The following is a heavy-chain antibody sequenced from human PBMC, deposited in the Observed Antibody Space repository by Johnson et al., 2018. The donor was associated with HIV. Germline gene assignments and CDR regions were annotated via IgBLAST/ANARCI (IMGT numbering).Heavy chain of an antibody. CDR3: ARASYHVLQFLEPRGAFDI. J-gene: IGHJ3*02. CDR2: INWNGGST. CDR1: GFTFDDYG. V-gene: IGHV3-20*04. Sequence: VQLVESGGGVVWPGGSLRLSCAASGFTFDDYGMSWVRQAPGKGLEWVSGINWNGGSTGYADSVKGRFTISRDNAKNSLYLQMNSLRAEDTALYYCARASYHVLQFLEPRGAFDIWGQGTMVTVS. D-gene: IGHD3-3*01.